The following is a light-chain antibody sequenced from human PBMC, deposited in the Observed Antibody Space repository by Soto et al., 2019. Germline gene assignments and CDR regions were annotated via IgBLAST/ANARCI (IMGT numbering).Light chain of an antibody. CDR2: DVS. Sequence: QSALTQPASVSGSPGQSITISCTGTSSDIGGYNYVSWYQQYPGKAPKLMIYDVSNRPSAVSNRFSGSKSGNTASLTISGLQDEDEADYYCSSHTSSGVLFGGGTKLTVL. CDR3: SSHTSSGVL. V-gene: IGLV2-14*03. J-gene: IGLJ2*01. CDR1: SSDIGGYNY.